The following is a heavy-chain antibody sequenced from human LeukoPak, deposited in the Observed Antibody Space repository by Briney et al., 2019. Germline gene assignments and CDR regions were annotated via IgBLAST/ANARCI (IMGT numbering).Heavy chain of an antibody. D-gene: IGHD5-12*01. J-gene: IGHJ4*02. Sequence: GGSLRLSCAASGFTFSGSHMHWVRQASGKGLEWVGHIRSKADNYATAYGASVTGRFTISRDDSKNMAYLQMDSLKTEDTALYYCSRQVDSVHDYWGRGILVTLSS. CDR2: IRSKADNYAT. CDR1: GFTFSGSH. V-gene: IGHV3-73*01. CDR3: SRQVDSVHDY.